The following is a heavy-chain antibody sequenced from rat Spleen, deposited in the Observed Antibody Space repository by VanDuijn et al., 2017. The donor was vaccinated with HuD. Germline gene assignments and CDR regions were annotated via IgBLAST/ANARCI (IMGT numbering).Heavy chain of an antibody. Sequence: EVQLPESGPGLVTPSQSLSLTCSVTGYSITSSYRWNWIRKFPGNKLEWMGYINSAGSTNYNPSLKSRISITRDTSKNQFFLQVNSVTTEDTATYYCAKTTVAYYYIMDAWGQGASVTVSS. V-gene: IGHV3-3*01. J-gene: IGHJ4*01. CDR2: INSAGST. CDR3: AKTTVAYYYIMDA. D-gene: IGHD1-3*01. CDR1: GYSITSSYR.